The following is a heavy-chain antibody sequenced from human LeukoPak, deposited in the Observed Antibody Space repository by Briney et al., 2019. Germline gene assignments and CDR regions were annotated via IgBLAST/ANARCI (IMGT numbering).Heavy chain of an antibody. Sequence: GGSLRLSCTASGFTFGDYAMSWFRQAPGKGLAWVGFIRSKAYGGTTEFAASVKGRFTISRDDSKSIAYLQMNSLKTEDTAVYFCTRENRDYHGSSLDYWGQGTLVTVSS. CDR2: IRSKAYGGTT. CDR1: GFTFGDYA. J-gene: IGHJ4*02. D-gene: IGHD3-10*01. V-gene: IGHV3-49*03. CDR3: TRENRDYHGSSLDY.